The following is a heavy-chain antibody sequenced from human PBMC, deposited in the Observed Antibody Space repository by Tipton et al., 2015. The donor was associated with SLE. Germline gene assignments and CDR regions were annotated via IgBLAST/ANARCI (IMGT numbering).Heavy chain of an antibody. CDR2: IYYSGST. V-gene: IGHV4-39*07. Sequence: TLSLTCTVSGGSISGSNYYWGWIRQPPGKGLEWIGSIYYSGSTYYNPSLKSRVSISVDTSKNQFFLNPHSVTAADTAVYYCARGGASVLIRNCYFDYWGQGSLVTVSS. CDR1: GGSISGSNYY. CDR3: ARGGASVLIRNCYFDY. D-gene: IGHD2-8*01. J-gene: IGHJ4*01.